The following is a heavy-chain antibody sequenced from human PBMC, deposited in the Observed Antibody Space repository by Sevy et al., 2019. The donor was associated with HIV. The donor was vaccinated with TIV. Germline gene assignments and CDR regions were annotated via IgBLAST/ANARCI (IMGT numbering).Heavy chain of an antibody. Sequence: GGSLRLSCAASGFTFSNAWMSWVRQAPGKGLEWVGRIKSKTDGGTTDYAAPVKGRFTISRVDSKNTLYLQMNSLRTEDTAVYYCITEPYYYDSSGYYSALGIWGQGTKVTV. J-gene: IGHJ3*02. D-gene: IGHD3-22*01. CDR2: IKSKTDGGTT. V-gene: IGHV3-15*01. CDR3: ITEPYYYDSSGYYSALGI. CDR1: GFTFSNAW.